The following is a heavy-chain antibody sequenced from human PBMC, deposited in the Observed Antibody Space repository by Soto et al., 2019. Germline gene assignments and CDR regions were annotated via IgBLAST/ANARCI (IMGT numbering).Heavy chain of an antibody. CDR2: IYHSGST. Sequence: PSETLSLTCAVSGGSISSGGYSWSWIRQPPGKGLEWIGYIYHSGSTYYNPSLKSRVAISVDRSKNQFSLKVSSVTVADTAVYYCARDLDGLHDDTSGPFPRPGWGQGTLVTVSS. D-gene: IGHD3-22*01. J-gene: IGHJ1*01. V-gene: IGHV4-30-2*01. CDR3: ARDLDGLHDDTSGPFPRPG. CDR1: GGSISSGGYS.